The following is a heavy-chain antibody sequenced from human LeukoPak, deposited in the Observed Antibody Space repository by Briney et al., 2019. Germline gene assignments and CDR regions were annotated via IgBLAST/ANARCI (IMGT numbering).Heavy chain of an antibody. CDR1: GFTFSSYA. CDR2: ISGGGGST. J-gene: IGHJ5*02. V-gene: IGHV3-23*01. Sequence: GGSLRLSCAASGFTFSSYAMNWVRQAPGKGLEWVSGISGGGGSTHYADSVKGRFTISRDNSKNTLYLQMNSLRADDTAVYYCAKVKPRTNWFDPWGQGTLVTVSS. D-gene: IGHD1-14*01. CDR3: AKVKPRTNWFDP.